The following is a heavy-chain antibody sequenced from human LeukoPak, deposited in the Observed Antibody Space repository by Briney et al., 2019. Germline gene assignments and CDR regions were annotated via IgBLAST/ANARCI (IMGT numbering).Heavy chain of an antibody. D-gene: IGHD5-18*01. Sequence: GGSLRLSCAASGFTFSSYAMHWVRQAPGKGLEWVAVISYDGSNKYYADSVKGRFTIPRDNSKNRLYLQMNSLRAEDTAVYYCARVGSKTAMAYPLDYWGQGTLVTVSS. CDR3: ARVGSKTAMAYPLDY. J-gene: IGHJ4*02. CDR1: GFTFSSYA. V-gene: IGHV3-30-3*01. CDR2: ISYDGSNK.